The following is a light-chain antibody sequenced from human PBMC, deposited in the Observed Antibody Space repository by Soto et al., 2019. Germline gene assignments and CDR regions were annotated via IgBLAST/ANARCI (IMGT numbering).Light chain of an antibody. J-gene: IGLJ1*01. Sequence: HSVLTQPASVFGSRGQSITISCTGTRGDVGVYNYVSWYQRHPGKAPKLLIFDVSSRPSGVSNRFSGSKSGNTASLTISGLQTEDEADYYCSSYTSRDSLYVFGSGTKVTVL. V-gene: IGLV2-14*03. CDR1: RGDVGVYNY. CDR2: DVS. CDR3: SSYTSRDSLYV.